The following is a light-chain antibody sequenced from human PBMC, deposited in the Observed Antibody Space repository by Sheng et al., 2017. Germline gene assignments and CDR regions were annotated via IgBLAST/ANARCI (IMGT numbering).Light chain of an antibody. CDR3: QQYNEWPMST. J-gene: IGKJ2*01. Sequence: DIVMTQSPATLSVSAGERATLSCRASQSVGSNLAWFQQKPGQAPRLLIFGASTRATGVPDRFSGSGSGTEFTLAISSLQSEDFAVYYCQQYNEWPMSTFGQGTHLDI. V-gene: IGKV3-15*01. CDR2: GAS. CDR1: QSVGSN.